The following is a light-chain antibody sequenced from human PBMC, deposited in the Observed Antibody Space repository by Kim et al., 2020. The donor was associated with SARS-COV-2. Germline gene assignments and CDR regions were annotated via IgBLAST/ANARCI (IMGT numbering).Light chain of an antibody. CDR1: QSLRNN. Sequence: EIVMTQSPATLSVSPGERATLSCRASQSLRNNFLAWYQQKPGQAPRLLISGTSTRATGVPARFSGSGSGTEFTLIISSLQSEDFAVYYCQQYNNWPLTFGGGTKVDIK. J-gene: IGKJ4*01. CDR2: GTS. V-gene: IGKV3-15*01. CDR3: QQYNNWPLT.